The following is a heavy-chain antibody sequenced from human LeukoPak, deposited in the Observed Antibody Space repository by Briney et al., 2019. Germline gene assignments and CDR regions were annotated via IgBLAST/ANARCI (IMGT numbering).Heavy chain of an antibody. Sequence: GRSLRLSCAASGFTFSSYAMHWVRQAPGKGLEWVANIKQDGSKKSYVDSVKGQFTISRDNAKNSLYLQMSSLRAEDTAIYYCTRVGYIDEGIDYWGQGTLVTVSS. D-gene: IGHD5-24*01. V-gene: IGHV3-7*04. CDR2: IKQDGSKK. CDR1: GFTFSSYA. CDR3: TRVGYIDEGIDY. J-gene: IGHJ4*02.